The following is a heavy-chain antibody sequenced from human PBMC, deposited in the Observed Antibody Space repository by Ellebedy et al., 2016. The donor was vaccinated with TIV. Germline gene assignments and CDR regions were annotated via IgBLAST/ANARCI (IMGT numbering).Heavy chain of an antibody. V-gene: IGHV3-33*01. CDR1: GFIFTNYG. CDR3: ARGEYYYDSSGYPLY. CDR2: IWSDGNYE. J-gene: IGHJ4*02. D-gene: IGHD3-22*01. Sequence: GESLKISXAASGFIFTNYGIHWVRQAPGKGLEWAAVIWSDGNYEFYADSVKGRFTISRDNSKNTLYLQMYSLSAEDTAVYYCARGEYYYDSSGYPLYWGQGTLVTVSS.